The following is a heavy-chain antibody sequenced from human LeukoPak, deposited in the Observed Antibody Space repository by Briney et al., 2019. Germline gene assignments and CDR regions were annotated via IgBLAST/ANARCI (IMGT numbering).Heavy chain of an antibody. CDR1: GFTFSSYG. Sequence: GGSLRLSCAASGFTFSSYGMHWVRQAPGKGLEWVAVIWYDGSNKYYADSVKGRFTISRDNSKNTLYLQMNSLRAEDTAVYCCARGSRYYGSGSPPYYYGMDVWGQGTTVTVSS. CDR2: IWYDGSNK. CDR3: ARGSRYYGSGSPPYYYGMDV. V-gene: IGHV3-33*01. D-gene: IGHD3-10*01. J-gene: IGHJ6*02.